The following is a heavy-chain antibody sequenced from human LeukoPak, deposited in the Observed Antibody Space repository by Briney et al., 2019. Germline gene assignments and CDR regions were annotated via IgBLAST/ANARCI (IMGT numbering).Heavy chain of an antibody. V-gene: IGHV4-39*07. D-gene: IGHD3-10*01. Sequence: PSETLSLTCTVSGGSISSSSYYWGWIRQPPGKGLEWIGSIYYSGSTYYNPSLKSRVTISVDTSKNQFSLKLSSVTAADTAVYYCAREEYYCGSGTNYWGQGTLVTVSS. CDR3: AREEYYCGSGTNY. CDR2: IYYSGST. J-gene: IGHJ4*02. CDR1: GGSISSSSYY.